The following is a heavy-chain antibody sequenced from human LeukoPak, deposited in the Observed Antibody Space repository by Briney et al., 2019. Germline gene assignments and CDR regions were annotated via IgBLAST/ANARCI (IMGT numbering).Heavy chain of an antibody. V-gene: IGHV1-18*01. CDR2: ISAYNGNT. D-gene: IGHD3-10*01. J-gene: IGHJ6*02. CDR3: ARDLHYYGSGSYYPYSYGMDV. CDR1: GYTLTSYG. Sequence: ASVKVSCKASGYTLTSYGISWVRQAPGQGLEWMGWISAYNGNTNYAQKLQGRVTMTTDTSTSTAYMELRSLRSDDTAVYYCARDLHYYGSGSYYPYSYGMDVWGQGTTVTVSS.